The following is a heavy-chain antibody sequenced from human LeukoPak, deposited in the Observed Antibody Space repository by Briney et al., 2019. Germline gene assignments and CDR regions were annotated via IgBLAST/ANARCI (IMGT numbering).Heavy chain of an antibody. CDR3: ARGYYDSSGYYQYIFDY. CDR2: IYYSGST. Sequence: KPSETLSLTCTVSGGSISSYYWSWIWQPPGKGLEWIGYIYYSGSTNYNPSLKSRVTISVDTSKNQFSLKLSSVTAADTAVYYCARGYYDSSGYYQYIFDYWGQGTLVTVSS. J-gene: IGHJ4*02. D-gene: IGHD3-22*01. CDR1: GGSISSYY. V-gene: IGHV4-59*01.